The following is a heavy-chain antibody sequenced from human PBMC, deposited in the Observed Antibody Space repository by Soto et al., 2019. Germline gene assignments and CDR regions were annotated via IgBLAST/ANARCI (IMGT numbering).Heavy chain of an antibody. J-gene: IGHJ6*02. V-gene: IGHV1-2*04. CDR2: INPNSGGT. CDR1: GYTFTGYY. CDR3: ARVSVICSTSCYRYGMVV. D-gene: IGHD2-2*02. Sequence: ASVKVSCKASGYTFTGYYMHWVRQAPGQGLEWMGWINPNSGGTNYAQKFQGWVTMTRDTSISTAYMELSRLRSDDTAVYYCARVSVICSTSCYRYGMVVWGQGTTVTVSS.